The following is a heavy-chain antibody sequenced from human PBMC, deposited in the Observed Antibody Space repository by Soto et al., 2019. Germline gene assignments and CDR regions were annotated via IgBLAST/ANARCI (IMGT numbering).Heavy chain of an antibody. CDR1: GFTFDDYA. CDR2: ISWNSGSI. Sequence: GGSLRLSCAASGFTFDDYAMHWVRQAPGKGLEWVSGISWNSGSIGYADSVKGRFTISRDNAKSSLYLQMNSLRAEDTALYYCASIPSGWYYFDYWGQGTLVTVSS. D-gene: IGHD6-19*01. V-gene: IGHV3-9*01. CDR3: ASIPSGWYYFDY. J-gene: IGHJ4*02.